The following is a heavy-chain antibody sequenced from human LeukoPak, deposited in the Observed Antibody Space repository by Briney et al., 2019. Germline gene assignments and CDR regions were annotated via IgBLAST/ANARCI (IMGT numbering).Heavy chain of an antibody. Sequence: SETLSLTCTVSGGSISSSNYYWGWIRQPPGKGLEWVGSFYYSGNTYYNPSLKSRVTISVDTSKNQFSLKLSSVTAAGTTVYFCARYKISDSSFDYWGQGTLVTVSS. CDR3: ARYKISDSSFDY. V-gene: IGHV4-39*01. J-gene: IGHJ4*02. CDR2: FYYSGNT. D-gene: IGHD3-22*01. CDR1: GGSISSSNYY.